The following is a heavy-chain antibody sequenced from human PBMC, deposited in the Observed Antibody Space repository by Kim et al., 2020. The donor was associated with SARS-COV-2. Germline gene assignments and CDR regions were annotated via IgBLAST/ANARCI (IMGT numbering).Heavy chain of an antibody. Sequence: SETLSLTCAVYGGSFSGYYWSWIRQPPGKGLEWIGEINHSGSTNYNPSLKSRVTISVDTSKNQFSLKLSSVTAADTAVYYCARRGGNHNFDYWGQGTLVTVSS. J-gene: IGHJ4*02. D-gene: IGHD2-15*01. CDR3: ARRGGNHNFDY. CDR1: GGSFSGYY. V-gene: IGHV4-34*01. CDR2: INHSGST.